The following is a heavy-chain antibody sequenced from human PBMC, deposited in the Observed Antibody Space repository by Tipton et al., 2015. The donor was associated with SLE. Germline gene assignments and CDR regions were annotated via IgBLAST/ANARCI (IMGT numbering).Heavy chain of an antibody. CDR1: GYTFPNYG. CDR3: ARSYYGSRHYYTHADH. D-gene: IGHD3-10*01. V-gene: IGHV1-18*01. CDR2: ISPYNGNT. Sequence: QLVQSGAEVKNPGASVKVSCKTSGYTFPNYGISWVRQAPGQGLEWMGWISPYNGNTDSAQNLQGRVTMTADTSTTTAYMELRSLRSDDTAVYYCARSYYGSRHYYTHADHWGQGTQVTVSS. J-gene: IGHJ4*02.